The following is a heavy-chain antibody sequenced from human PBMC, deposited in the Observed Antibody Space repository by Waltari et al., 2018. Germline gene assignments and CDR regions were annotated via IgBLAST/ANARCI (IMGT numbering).Heavy chain of an antibody. V-gene: IGHV3-30*02. J-gene: IGHJ4*02. CDR2: IWFDGSEK. CDR1: GFTFSTFG. CDR3: AKDAFGNTYLDF. D-gene: IGHD2-2*02. Sequence: QVNLVESGGGVVQPGGSLRLSCATSGFTFSTFGLHWVRQAPGRGLGWGDGIWFDGSEKSYADCVGGRCTISRDNSARTLYLDMDSLRLDDTAMYYCAKDAFGNTYLDFWGQGTLVTVSS.